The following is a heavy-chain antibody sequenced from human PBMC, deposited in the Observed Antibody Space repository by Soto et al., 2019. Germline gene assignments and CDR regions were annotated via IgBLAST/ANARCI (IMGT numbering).Heavy chain of an antibody. CDR1: GYTFTSYD. D-gene: IGHD2-15*01. V-gene: IGHV1-8*01. Sequence: ASVKVSCTASGYTFTSYDINWVRQATGQGLEWMGWMNPNSGNTGYAQKFQGRVTMTRNTSISTAYMELSSLRSEDTAVYYCARTYCSGGSCYFNWFDPWGQGTLVTVSS. CDR2: MNPNSGNT. J-gene: IGHJ5*02. CDR3: ARTYCSGGSCYFNWFDP.